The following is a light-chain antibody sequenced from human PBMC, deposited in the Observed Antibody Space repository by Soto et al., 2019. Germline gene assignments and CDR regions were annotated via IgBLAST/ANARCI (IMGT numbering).Light chain of an antibody. J-gene: IGKJ1*01. CDR1: QDIRTD. Sequence: AIQMTQSPSSLSAFVGDRVTITCRASQDIRTDLGWYQQKPGKAPKLLIYAASKLQSGVPSRFSGSGSGTDFTLTIISLQPEDFATYYCLQDYIYPWTFGQGTKVEIK. CDR3: LQDYIYPWT. CDR2: AAS. V-gene: IGKV1-6*01.